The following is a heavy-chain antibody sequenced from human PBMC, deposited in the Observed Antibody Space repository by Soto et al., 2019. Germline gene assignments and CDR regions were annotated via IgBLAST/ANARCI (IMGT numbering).Heavy chain of an antibody. Sequence: EVQLLESGGGLVQPGGSLRLSCEASGFTFSYYGLTWVRQAPGRGLEWVSSIGRRGDATFYADSVRGRFSISRDNSKNTVTLQMDRLRGEDTARYYCARDSGFLEVAVSDDSWGHGTQVTVSS. D-gene: IGHD6-19*01. CDR2: IGRRGDAT. CDR1: GFTFSYYG. CDR3: ARDSGFLEVAVSDDS. V-gene: IGHV3-23*01. J-gene: IGHJ5*01.